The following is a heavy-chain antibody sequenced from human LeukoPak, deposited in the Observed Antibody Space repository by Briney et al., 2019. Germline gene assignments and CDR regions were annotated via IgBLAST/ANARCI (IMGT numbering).Heavy chain of an antibody. J-gene: IGHJ3*02. CDR2: IYYSGST. Sequence: SETLSLTCTVSGGSISSYYWSWIRQPPGKGLEWIGYIYYSGSTNYNPSLKSRVTISVDTSKNQFSLKLSSVTAADTAVYYCAKQGLYYYDSTRDAFDIWGQGTMVTVSS. CDR3: AKQGLYYYDSTRDAFDI. D-gene: IGHD3-22*01. V-gene: IGHV4-59*08. CDR1: GGSISSYY.